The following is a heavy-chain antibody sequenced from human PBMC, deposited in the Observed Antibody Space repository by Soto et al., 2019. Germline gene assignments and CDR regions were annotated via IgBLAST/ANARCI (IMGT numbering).Heavy chain of an antibody. CDR1: GYTFTTYY. CDR2: INPNDGRT. CDR3: ARVWGGSGAFDS. J-gene: IGHJ3*02. V-gene: IGHV1-46*01. D-gene: IGHD3-3*01. Sequence: ASVKVSCKASGYTFTTYYMHWVRQAPGQGLEWMGLINPNDGRTTYAQKFQGRVTMTRDTSTSTVYMELRSLRSEDTAVYYCARVWGGSGAFDSWGQGTLVTV.